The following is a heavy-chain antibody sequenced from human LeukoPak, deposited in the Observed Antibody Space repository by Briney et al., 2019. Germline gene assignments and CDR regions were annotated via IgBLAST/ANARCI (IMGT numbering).Heavy chain of an antibody. Sequence: GGSLRLSCAASGFTFSSFGMHWVRQAPGKGLEWVAFTRYDGNTKYYADSVKGRFTISRDNSKNTLYLQMNSLRAEDTAVYYCAKGRIAVLAFDIWGQGTMVTVSS. CDR1: GFTFSSFG. CDR2: TRYDGNTK. V-gene: IGHV3-30*02. CDR3: AKGRIAVLAFDI. D-gene: IGHD6-19*01. J-gene: IGHJ3*02.